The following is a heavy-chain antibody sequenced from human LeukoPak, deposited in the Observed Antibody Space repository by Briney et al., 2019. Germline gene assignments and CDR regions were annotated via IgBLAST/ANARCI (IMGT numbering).Heavy chain of an antibody. J-gene: IGHJ6*03. CDR1: GFTFRNYD. D-gene: IGHD3-10*01. V-gene: IGHV3-13*01. Sequence: RPGGSLRLSCAASGFTFRNYDMHWVRQATGKGLEWVSAIGTIDDTYYAGSVKGRFTISREDANDSFYLQMNSLTAGDTAVYYCAREAFGPGRYYHLDVWGKGTTVTVSS. CDR2: IGTIDDT. CDR3: AREAFGPGRYYHLDV.